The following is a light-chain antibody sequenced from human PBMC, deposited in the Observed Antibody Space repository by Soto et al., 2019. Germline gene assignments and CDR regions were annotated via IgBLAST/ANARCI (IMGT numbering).Light chain of an antibody. Sequence: QSALTQPASVSGSPGQSITISCTGTSSDVGGYTYVSWYQQHPGKAPKLMIYEVSNRPSGVSNRFFGSKSGNAASLTISGLQAEDEADYYCSSYTSRSSHYVFGTGTKVTVL. J-gene: IGLJ1*01. V-gene: IGLV2-14*01. CDR1: SSDVGGYTY. CDR2: EVS. CDR3: SSYTSRSSHYV.